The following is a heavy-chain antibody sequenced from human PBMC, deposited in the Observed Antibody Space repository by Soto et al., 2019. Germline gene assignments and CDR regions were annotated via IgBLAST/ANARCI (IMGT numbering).Heavy chain of an antibody. CDR3: AKDFKVSGSHYGTLNYYYGMDV. D-gene: IGHD3-10*01. V-gene: IGHV3-30*18. Sequence: QVQLVESGGGVVQPGRSLRLCCAASGFTFSTYGMQWVRQAPGKGLEWVAVISYDGYLKYYVDAVKGRFTVARDNSKNTLFLEMNSLRVEDTAVYSCAKDFKVSGSHYGTLNYYYGMDVWGQGTTVTVSS. CDR2: ISYDGYLK. CDR1: GFTFSTYG. J-gene: IGHJ6*02.